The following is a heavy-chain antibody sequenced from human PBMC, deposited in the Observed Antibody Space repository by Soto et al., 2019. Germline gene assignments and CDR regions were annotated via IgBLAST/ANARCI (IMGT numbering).Heavy chain of an antibody. V-gene: IGHV1-69*02. J-gene: IGHJ6*03. CDR2: IIPILDIA. CDR3: AKGDCTSTSCYYYYYYMDV. D-gene: IGHD2-2*01. Sequence: QVQLVQSGAEVKKPGSSVKVSCKASGGTFSSYTINGVRQAPGQGLEWMGRIIPILDIANYAQKFQGRVTIPADKPTSTAYMELSSLRSEDTAVYYCAKGDCTSTSCYYYYYYMDVWGKGTTVTVSS. CDR1: GGTFSSYT.